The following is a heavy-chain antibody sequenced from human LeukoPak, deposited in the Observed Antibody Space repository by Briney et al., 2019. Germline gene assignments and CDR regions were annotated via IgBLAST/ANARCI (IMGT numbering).Heavy chain of an antibody. CDR3: ARDSTSVSTVRRAKIDY. D-gene: IGHD3-10*01. V-gene: IGHV4-38-2*02. J-gene: IGHJ4*02. CDR2: VYHSGST. CDR1: GYSISSDYD. Sequence: SETLSLTCAVSGYSISSDYDWVWIRQPPGKGLELIGSVYHSGSTNYNPSLKSRVTISLDTSQNQFSLNLSSVTAADTAVYYCARDSTSVSTVRRAKIDYWRQGTLVTVSS.